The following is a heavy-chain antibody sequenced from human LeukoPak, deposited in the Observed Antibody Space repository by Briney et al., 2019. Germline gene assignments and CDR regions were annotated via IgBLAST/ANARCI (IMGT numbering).Heavy chain of an antibody. CDR3: GQTRGVAVFAFDI. J-gene: IGHJ3*02. V-gene: IGHV3-30*03. CDR1: GFTFSIYG. D-gene: IGHD2-15*01. CDR2: ISYDGSNK. Sequence: GGSLRLSCAASGFTFSIYGMHWVRQAPGKGLEWVAVISYDGSNKYYADSVKGRFTISRDNSKNTLYLQMNSLRAEDTAVYYCGQTRGVAVFAFDIWGQGTMVTVSS.